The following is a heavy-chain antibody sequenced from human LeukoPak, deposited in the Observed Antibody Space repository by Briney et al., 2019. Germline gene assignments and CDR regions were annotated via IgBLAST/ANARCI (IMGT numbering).Heavy chain of an antibody. CDR1: GFTVSSYW. CDR2: ISGSGGST. V-gene: IGHV3-23*01. D-gene: IGHD2-2*02. Sequence: PGGSLRLSCVASGFTVSSYWMSWVRQAPGKGLEWVSAISGSGGSTYYADSVKGRFTISRDNSKNTLYLQMNSLRAEDMAVYYCAKDLKGVVVPAAISFYYYYGMDVWGQGTTVTVSS. CDR3: AKDLKGVVVPAAISFYYYYGMDV. J-gene: IGHJ6*02.